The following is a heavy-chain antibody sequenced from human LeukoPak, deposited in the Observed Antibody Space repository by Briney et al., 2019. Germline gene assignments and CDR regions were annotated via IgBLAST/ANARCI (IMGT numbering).Heavy chain of an antibody. D-gene: IGHD6-19*01. J-gene: IGHJ6*03. CDR3: ASIAVADDYYYYMDV. Sequence: SETLSLTCAVYGGSFSGYYWSWIRQPPGKGLEWIGEVNHSGSTNYNPSLKSRVTISVDTSKNQFSLKLSSVTAADTAVYYCASIAVADDYYYYMDVWGKGTTVTVSS. CDR2: VNHSGST. V-gene: IGHV4-34*01. CDR1: GGSFSGYY.